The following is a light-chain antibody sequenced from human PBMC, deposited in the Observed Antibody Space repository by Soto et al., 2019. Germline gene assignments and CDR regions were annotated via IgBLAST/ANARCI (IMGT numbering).Light chain of an antibody. Sequence: QSVLTQPRSVSGSPGQSVTISCSGTSSDLGGYNYVSWYQHHPGKAPKLMIYDVTLRPSGVPDRFSGSKSGNTASLTISGIQAEDEADYYCCSYAGSFTWVFGGGPKLTVL. J-gene: IGLJ3*02. CDR1: SSDLGGYNY. CDR3: CSYAGSFTWV. V-gene: IGLV2-11*01. CDR2: DVT.